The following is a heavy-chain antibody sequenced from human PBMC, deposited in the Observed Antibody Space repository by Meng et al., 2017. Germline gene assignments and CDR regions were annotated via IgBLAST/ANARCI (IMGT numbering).Heavy chain of an antibody. CDR3: ARSYYDSSGYYPYNAFDI. V-gene: IGHV3-21*01. CDR2: ISSSSSYI. J-gene: IGHJ3*02. CDR1: GFTFSSYS. D-gene: IGHD3-22*01. Sequence: GESLKISCAASGFTFSSYSMNWVRQAPGKGLEWVSSISSSSSYIYYADSVKGRFTISRDNAKNSLYLRMNSLKAEDTAVYYCARSYYDSSGYYPYNAFDIWGQGTTVTVSS.